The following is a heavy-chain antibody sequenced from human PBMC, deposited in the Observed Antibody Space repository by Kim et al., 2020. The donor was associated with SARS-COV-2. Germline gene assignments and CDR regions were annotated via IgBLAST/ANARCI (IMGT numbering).Heavy chain of an antibody. Sequence: SETLSLTCTVSGGSISSGGYYWSWIRQHPGKGLEWIGYIYYSGSTYYNPSLKSRITISVDTSKNQFSLKLSSVTAADTAGYYCARLTYGSGSYYFQFDYWGQGTLVTVSS. D-gene: IGHD3-10*01. CDR1: GGSISSGGYY. CDR3: ARLTYGSGSYYFQFDY. V-gene: IGHV4-31*03. CDR2: IYYSGST. J-gene: IGHJ4*02.